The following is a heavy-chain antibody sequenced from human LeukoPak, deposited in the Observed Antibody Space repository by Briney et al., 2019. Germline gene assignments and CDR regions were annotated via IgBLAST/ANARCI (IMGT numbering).Heavy chain of an antibody. Sequence: GGSLRLSCAASGFTFSSYGMHWVRQAPGKGLEWVAVIWYDGSNKYYADSVKGRFTISRDNSKNTLYLQMNSLRAEDTAVYYCAKAGPTTRTRKYYFDYWGQGTLVTVSS. CDR1: GFTFSSYG. CDR3: AKAGPTTRTRKYYFDY. V-gene: IGHV3-33*06. CDR2: IWYDGSNK. J-gene: IGHJ4*02. D-gene: IGHD4-11*01.